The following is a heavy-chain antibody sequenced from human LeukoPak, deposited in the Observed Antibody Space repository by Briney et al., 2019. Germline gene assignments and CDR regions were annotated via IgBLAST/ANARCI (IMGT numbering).Heavy chain of an antibody. J-gene: IGHJ6*02. CDR3: ARLKGVACYYGMDV. D-gene: IGHD2-15*01. CDR2: IYYSGST. CDR1: GGSISSYY. Sequence: PSETLSLTCTVSGGSISSYYWSWIRQPPGKGLEWIGYIYYSGSTNYNPSLKSRVTISVDTSKNQFSLKLSSVTAADTAVYYCARLKGVACYYGMDVWGQGTTVTVSS. V-gene: IGHV4-59*01.